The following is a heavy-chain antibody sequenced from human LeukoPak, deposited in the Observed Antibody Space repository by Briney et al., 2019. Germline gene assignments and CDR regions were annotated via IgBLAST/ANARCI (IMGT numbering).Heavy chain of an antibody. Sequence: GGSLRLSCAASGFTFSSYTMNWVRQAPGKGLEWVSYINSAGGAIHYADSVKGRFTISRDNAKNSLYLQMNSLRDEDTAIYYCARSVIGTSMDAFVIWGQGTMVTVSS. D-gene: IGHD2/OR15-2a*01. CDR2: INSAGGAI. CDR3: ARSVIGTSMDAFVI. V-gene: IGHV3-48*02. J-gene: IGHJ3*02. CDR1: GFTFSSYT.